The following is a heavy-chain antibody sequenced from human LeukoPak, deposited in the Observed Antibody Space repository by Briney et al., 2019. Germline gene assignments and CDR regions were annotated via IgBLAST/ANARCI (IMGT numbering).Heavy chain of an antibody. J-gene: IGHJ4*02. Sequence: GGSLRLSCAASGFTFRSYAMHWVRQAPGRGLEWVANIKQDGSEKYYVDSVKGRFTISRDNAKNSLYLQMNSLRAEDTAVYYCARDFTMVRGVIRPAHWGQGTLVTVSS. CDR2: IKQDGSEK. D-gene: IGHD3-10*01. V-gene: IGHV3-7*01. CDR3: ARDFTMVRGVIRPAH. CDR1: GFTFRSYA.